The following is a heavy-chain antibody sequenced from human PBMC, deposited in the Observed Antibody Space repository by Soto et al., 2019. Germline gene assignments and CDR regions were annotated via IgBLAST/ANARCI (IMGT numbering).Heavy chain of an antibody. J-gene: IGHJ4*02. D-gene: IGHD6-13*01. V-gene: IGHV1-46*01. CDR2: FNPTSGST. CDR3: ARDLAAGDY. Sequence: QVQLVQSGAEVKKPGASVKLSCKASGYTFINYYIHWVRQAPGQGLEWMGIFNPTSGSTNYAQKFQGRVTLTMDASTRTVYMELSSLRFDDTAVYYCARDLAAGDYWGQGTLVTVSS. CDR1: GYTFINYY.